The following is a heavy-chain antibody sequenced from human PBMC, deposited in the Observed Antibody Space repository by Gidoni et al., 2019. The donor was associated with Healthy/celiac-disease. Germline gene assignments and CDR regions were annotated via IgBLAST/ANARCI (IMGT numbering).Heavy chain of an antibody. J-gene: IGHJ5*02. CDR2: IIPIFGTA. V-gene: IGHV1-69*01. Sequence: VQLVQSGAEVKKPGSSLQVSCKASGGTFSSYAISWVRQAPGQGLEGMGGIIPIFGTANDAQKFQGRVTITADESTSTAYRELSSLRSEDTAVYYCARGGYYDRRSWFDPWGQGTLVTVSS. CDR3: ARGGYYDRRSWFDP. CDR1: GGTFSSYA. D-gene: IGHD3-22*01.